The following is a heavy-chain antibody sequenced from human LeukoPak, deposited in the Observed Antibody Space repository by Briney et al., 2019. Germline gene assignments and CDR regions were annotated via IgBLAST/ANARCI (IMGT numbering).Heavy chain of an antibody. CDR2: IYPGDSDT. D-gene: IGHD3-22*01. CDR3: ASLTDYYDSSGYYRNYNWFDP. CDR1: GYSFTNCW. J-gene: IGHJ5*02. Sequence: GESLKISCKGAGYSFTNCWIALVHQMPGEGLGGMGIIYPGDSDTKYSPSFQGQVTISADKSINTAYLQWSSLTAADPAMYYCASLTDYYDSSGYYRNYNWFDPWGRGTLVTVSS. V-gene: IGHV5-51*07.